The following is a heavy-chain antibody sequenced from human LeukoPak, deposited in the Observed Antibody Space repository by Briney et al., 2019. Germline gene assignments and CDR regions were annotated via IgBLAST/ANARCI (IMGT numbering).Heavy chain of an antibody. D-gene: IGHD3-10*01. CDR1: GFTFSSYE. V-gene: IGHV3-48*03. Sequence: PGGSLRLSCAASGFTFSSYEMNWVRQAPARGQEWLSYISSSGGTMYYADSVKGRFTISRGNAKNSLYLQMSSLRVEDTAVCYCARAGRVAASGWGRHFDLWDRGTLVTVSS. J-gene: IGHJ2*01. CDR2: ISSSGGTM. CDR3: ARAGRVAASGWGRHFDL.